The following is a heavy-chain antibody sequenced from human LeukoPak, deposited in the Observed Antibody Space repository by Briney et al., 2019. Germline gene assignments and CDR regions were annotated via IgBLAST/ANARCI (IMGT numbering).Heavy chain of an antibody. CDR1: GFTFTDYG. Sequence: GGSLRLSCAASGFTFTDYGMDWVRQAPGKGLEWVAIIWSDGSNKYYADSVKGRFTISRDDSKNMVYLQMSSLRAEDTAVYYCARDHRSGYFGSWGQGTLVTVSS. CDR3: ARDHRSGYFGS. V-gene: IGHV3-33*01. J-gene: IGHJ4*02. D-gene: IGHD3-22*01. CDR2: IWSDGSNK.